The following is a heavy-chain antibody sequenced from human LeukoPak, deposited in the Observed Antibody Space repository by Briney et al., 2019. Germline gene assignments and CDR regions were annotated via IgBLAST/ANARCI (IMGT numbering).Heavy chain of an antibody. J-gene: IGHJ6*03. CDR3: ARDWGVSARPGYMDV. V-gene: IGHV1-2*02. CDR2: INPNSGGT. Sequence: ASVKVSCKASGYTFTSYYMHWVRQAPGQGLEWMGWINPNSGGTNYAQKFQGRVTMTRDTSISTAYMELSRLRSDDTAVYYCARDWGVSARPGYMDVWGKGTTVTVSS. CDR1: GYTFTSYY. D-gene: IGHD6-6*01.